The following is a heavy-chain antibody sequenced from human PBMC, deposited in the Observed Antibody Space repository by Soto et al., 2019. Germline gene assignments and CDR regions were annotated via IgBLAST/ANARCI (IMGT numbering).Heavy chain of an antibody. CDR1: GGSISSGGYY. V-gene: IGHV4-31*03. CDR2: IYYSGST. J-gene: IGHJ6*02. CDR3: ARDRRPVVVTVGYYYYGMDV. D-gene: IGHD2-21*02. Sequence: LSLTCTVSGGSISSGGYYWSWIRQHPGKGLEWIGYIYYSGSTYYNPSLKSRVTISVDTSKDQFSLKLSSVTAADTAVYYCARDRRPVVVTVGYYYYGMDVWGQGTTVTVSS.